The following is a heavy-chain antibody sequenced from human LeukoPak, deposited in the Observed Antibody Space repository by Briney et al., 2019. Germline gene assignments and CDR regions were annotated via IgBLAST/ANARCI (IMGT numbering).Heavy chain of an antibody. CDR1: GFIFSTYN. V-gene: IGHV3-66*01. D-gene: IGHD6-13*01. CDR3: ARDGGAAAGY. CDR2: MYRGGST. J-gene: IGHJ4*02. Sequence: QTGGSLRLSCAASGFIFSTYNMNWVRQAPGKGLEWVSVMYRGGSTYYADSVQGRFTMSRDNSKNPLYLQMNSLRAEDTAVYYCARDGGAAAGYWGQGTLVTVSS.